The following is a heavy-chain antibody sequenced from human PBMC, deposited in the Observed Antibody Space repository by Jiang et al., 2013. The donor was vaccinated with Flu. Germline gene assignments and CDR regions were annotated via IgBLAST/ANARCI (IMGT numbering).Heavy chain of an antibody. CDR1: GFTVSSNY. Sequence: GSLRLSCAASGFTVSSNYMSWVRQAPGKGLEWVSVIYSGGSTYYADSVKGRFTISRDNSKNTLYLQMNSLRAEDTAVYYCARDLDGSYGFDYWGQGTLVTVSS. V-gene: IGHV3-66*01. CDR2: IYSGGST. CDR3: ARDLDGSYGFDY. D-gene: IGHD1-26*01. J-gene: IGHJ4*02.